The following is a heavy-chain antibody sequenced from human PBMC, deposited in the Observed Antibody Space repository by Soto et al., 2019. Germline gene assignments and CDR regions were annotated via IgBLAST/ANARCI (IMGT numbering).Heavy chain of an antibody. CDR3: AKIPTGSGSSKFDY. CDR1: GFTFRNYP. CDR2: ISGSGSFT. Sequence: GSLRLSSAASGFTFRNYPMNWVRQAPGKGLEWISTISGSGSFTHYADYVRGRFTISRDNSQNQLYLQMNNLRGDDTAMYYCAKIPTGSGSSKFDYWGQGIQVTVSS. J-gene: IGHJ4*02. V-gene: IGHV3-21*04. D-gene: IGHD3-10*01.